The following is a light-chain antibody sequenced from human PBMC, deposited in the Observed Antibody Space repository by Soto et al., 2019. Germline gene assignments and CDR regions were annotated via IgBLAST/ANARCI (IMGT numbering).Light chain of an antibody. CDR3: GADHGSGSNFVYV. CDR2: VGTGGIVG. CDR1: SGYSNYK. J-gene: IGLJ1*01. V-gene: IGLV9-49*01. Sequence: QLVLTQPPSASASLGASVTLTCTLSSGYSNYKVDWYQQRPGKGPRFVMRVGTGGIVGPKGDGIPDRFSVLGSGLNRYLTIKNIQEEDESDYHCGADHGSGSNFVYVFGTGTKLTVL.